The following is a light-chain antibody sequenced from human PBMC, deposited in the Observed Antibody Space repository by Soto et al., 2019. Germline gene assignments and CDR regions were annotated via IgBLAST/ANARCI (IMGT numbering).Light chain of an antibody. CDR2: RNN. Sequence: QSVLTRPPSASGTPGQRVTISCSGSSSNIGSNYVYWYQQLPGTAPKLLIYRNNQRPSGVPDRFSGSKSGTSASLAISGLRSEDEADYYCAAWDDSLSAVFGGGTKVTVL. CDR3: AAWDDSLSAV. V-gene: IGLV1-47*01. CDR1: SSNIGSNY. J-gene: IGLJ2*01.